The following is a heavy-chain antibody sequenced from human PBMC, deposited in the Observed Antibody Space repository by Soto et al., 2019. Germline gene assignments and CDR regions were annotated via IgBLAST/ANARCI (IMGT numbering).Heavy chain of an antibody. CDR1: GFTFSSYA. D-gene: IGHD5-12*01. V-gene: IGHV3-30-3*01. CDR3: ARAGSRGYSGYDLAY. CDR2: ISYDGSNK. Sequence: QVQLVESGGGVVQPGRSLRLSCAASGFTFSSYAMHWVRQAPGKGLEWVAVISYDGSNKYYADSVKGRFTISRDNSKNTLYLRMNSLRAEDTAVYYCARAGSRGYSGYDLAYWGQGTLVTVSS. J-gene: IGHJ4*02.